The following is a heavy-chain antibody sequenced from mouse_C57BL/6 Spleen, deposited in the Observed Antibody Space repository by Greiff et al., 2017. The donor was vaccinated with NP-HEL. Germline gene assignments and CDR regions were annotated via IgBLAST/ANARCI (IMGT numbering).Heavy chain of an antibody. V-gene: IGHV1-69*01. D-gene: IGHD2-1*01. J-gene: IGHJ2*01. CDR1: GYTFTSYW. CDR3: ASREIYYAFDY. CDR2: IDPSDSYT. Sequence: QVQLQQPGAELVMPGASVKLSCKASGYTFTSYWMHWVKQRPGQGLEWIGEIDPSDSYTNYNQKFKGKSTLTVDKSSSTAYMQLSSLTSEDSAVYYCASREIYYAFDYWGQGTTLTVSS.